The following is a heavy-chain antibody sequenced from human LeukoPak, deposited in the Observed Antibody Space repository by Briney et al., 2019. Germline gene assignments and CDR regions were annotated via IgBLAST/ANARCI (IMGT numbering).Heavy chain of an antibody. D-gene: IGHD2-15*01. J-gene: IGHJ6*02. V-gene: IGHV3-74*01. Sequence: PGGSLRLSCAASGNYWMHWVRQAPGKGLVWVSRINSDGSSTSYADSVKGRFTISRDNAKNTLYLQMNSLRAEDTAVYYCAREPLPKYGYYYYGMDVWGQGTTVTVSS. CDR1: GNYW. CDR3: AREPLPKYGYYYYGMDV. CDR2: INSDGSST.